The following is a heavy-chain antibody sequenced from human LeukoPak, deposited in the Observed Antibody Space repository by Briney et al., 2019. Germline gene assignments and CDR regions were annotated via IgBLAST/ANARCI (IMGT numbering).Heavy chain of an antibody. J-gene: IGHJ4*02. Sequence: GGSLRLSCAAAGFTFSTYAMSWVRQAPGKGLEWVSGISESGSSTYYADSVKGRFTISRDNSKNTLYLQMNSLRAEDTAVYYCAKDANPYCGGDCYPYYFDYWGQGTLVTVSS. D-gene: IGHD2-21*02. V-gene: IGHV3-23*01. CDR3: AKDANPYCGGDCYPYYFDY. CDR1: GFTFSTYA. CDR2: ISESGSST.